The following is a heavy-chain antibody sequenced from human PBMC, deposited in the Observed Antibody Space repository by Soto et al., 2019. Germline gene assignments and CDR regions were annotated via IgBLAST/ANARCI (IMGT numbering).Heavy chain of an antibody. D-gene: IGHD2-8*01. V-gene: IGHV4-31*03. CDR2: IYYSGST. J-gene: IGHJ4*02. Sequence: SETLSLTCTVSGGSISSGGYYWSWIRQHPGKGLEWIGYIYYSGSTYYNPSLKSRVTISVDTSKNQFSLKLSSVTAADTAVYYCARVLSYTWAVFDYWGQGTLVTVSS. CDR1: GGSISSGGYY. CDR3: ARVLSYTWAVFDY.